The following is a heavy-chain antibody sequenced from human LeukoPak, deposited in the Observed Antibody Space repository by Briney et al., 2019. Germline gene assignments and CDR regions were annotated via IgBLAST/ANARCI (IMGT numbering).Heavy chain of an antibody. CDR3: ARDRGGQWLVKGYFTYMDV. Sequence: GGSLRLSCAASGFTFSSYWMSWVRQAPGKGLEWVANIKQDGSETYYVDSVKGRFTISRDNAKNSLYLQMNSLRAEDTAVYYCARDRGGQWLVKGYFTYMDVWGKGTTVTVSS. CDR2: IKQDGSET. V-gene: IGHV3-7*01. CDR1: GFTFSSYW. D-gene: IGHD6-19*01. J-gene: IGHJ6*03.